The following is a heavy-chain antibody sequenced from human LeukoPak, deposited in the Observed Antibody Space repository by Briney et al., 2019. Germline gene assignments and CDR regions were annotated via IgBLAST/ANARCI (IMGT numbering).Heavy chain of an antibody. V-gene: IGHV4-59*01. Sequence: SETLSLTCTVSGCSISSYYWSWIRQPPGKGLEWIGYIYYSGSTNYNPSLKSRVTISVDTSKNQFSLKLSSVTAADTAVYYCARVSLEDGDANFDYWGQGTLVTVSS. CDR1: GCSISSYY. CDR3: ARVSLEDGDANFDY. J-gene: IGHJ4*02. D-gene: IGHD4-17*01. CDR2: IYYSGST.